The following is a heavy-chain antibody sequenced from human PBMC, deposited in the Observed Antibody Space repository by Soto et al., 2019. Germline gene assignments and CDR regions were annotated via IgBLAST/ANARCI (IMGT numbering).Heavy chain of an antibody. D-gene: IGHD3-9*01. Sequence: AGGSLRLSCVASGFNLSHPWMTWVRQAAVKGLEWVGRIKSKTDGGTADYAAPVKGRATISRDDSKNTVYLQMNSLKTEDTAVYYCTTGIYYDILTGYHNVAYWGQGALVTVSS. V-gene: IGHV3-15*01. CDR3: TTGIYYDILTGYHNVAY. CDR2: IKSKTDGGTA. CDR1: GFNLSHPW. J-gene: IGHJ4*02.